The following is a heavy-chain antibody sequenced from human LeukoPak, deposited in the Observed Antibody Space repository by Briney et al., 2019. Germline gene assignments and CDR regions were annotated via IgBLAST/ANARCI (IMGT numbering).Heavy chain of an antibody. CDR1: GITLNSYW. CDR2: INSEGSST. Sequence: GGSLRLSCAASGITLNSYWMHWVRQAPGKGLVWVSRINSEGSSTSYADSVKGRFTISRDNAKNTLYLQMDSLRAEDTAVYYCARVGITMVRTDAFDIWGLGTMVTVSS. D-gene: IGHD3-10*01. V-gene: IGHV3-74*01. CDR3: ARVGITMVRTDAFDI. J-gene: IGHJ3*02.